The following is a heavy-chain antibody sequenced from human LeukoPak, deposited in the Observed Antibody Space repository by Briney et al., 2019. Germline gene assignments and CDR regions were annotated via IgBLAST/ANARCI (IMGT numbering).Heavy chain of an antibody. CDR2: ITYGGSNK. Sequence: PGRSLRLSCAASGFTFSSYAMHWVRQAPGKGLEWVAVITYGGSNKYYADSVKGRFTISRDNSKNTLYLQMNSLRAEDTAVYYCASSGYSYGYFDYWGQGTLVTVSS. V-gene: IGHV3-30-3*01. CDR3: ASSGYSYGYFDY. D-gene: IGHD5-18*01. CDR1: GFTFSSYA. J-gene: IGHJ4*02.